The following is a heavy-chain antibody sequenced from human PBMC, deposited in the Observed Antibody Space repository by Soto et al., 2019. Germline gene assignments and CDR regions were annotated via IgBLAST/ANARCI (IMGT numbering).Heavy chain of an antibody. Sequence: SETLSLTCTVSGGSISGYYWSWIRQPPGKRLEWIGYIDYYGSTNYNPSLKSRVTISVDTSKKQFSLNLGSVTAADTAIYYCARYFDDPKVYDFWAQGTSVPVS. V-gene: IGHV4-59*01. CDR1: GGSISGYY. CDR2: IDYYGST. CDR3: ARYFDDPKVYDF. D-gene: IGHD3-9*01. J-gene: IGHJ3*01.